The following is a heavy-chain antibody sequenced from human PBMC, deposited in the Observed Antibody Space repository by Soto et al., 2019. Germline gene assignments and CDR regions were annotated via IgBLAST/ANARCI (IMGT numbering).Heavy chain of an antibody. Sequence: VASVKVSCKASGYTFTSYAMHWVRQAPGQRLEWMGWINAGNGNTKYSQKFQGRVTITRDTSASTAYMELSSLRSEDTAVYYCARSLRYSSSWYAPDFDYWGQGTLVTVSS. V-gene: IGHV1-3*01. D-gene: IGHD6-13*01. J-gene: IGHJ4*02. CDR3: ARSLRYSSSWYAPDFDY. CDR1: GYTFTSYA. CDR2: INAGNGNT.